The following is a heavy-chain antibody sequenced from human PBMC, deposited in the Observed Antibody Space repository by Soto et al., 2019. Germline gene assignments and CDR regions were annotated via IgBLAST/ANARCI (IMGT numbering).Heavy chain of an antibody. D-gene: IGHD3-9*01. J-gene: IGHJ3*02. Sequence: KTSETLSLTCTVSGGSISSGGYYWSWIRQHPGKGLEWIGYIYYSGSTYYNPSLKSRVTISVDTSKNQFSLKPSSVTAADTAVYYCARSHDILTGYPGDAFDIRGQGTMVTVSS. CDR1: GGSISSGGYY. CDR3: ARSHDILTGYPGDAFDI. CDR2: IYYSGST. V-gene: IGHV4-31*03.